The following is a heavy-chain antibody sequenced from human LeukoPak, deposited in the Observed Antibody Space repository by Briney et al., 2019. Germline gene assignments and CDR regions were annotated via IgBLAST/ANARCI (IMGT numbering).Heavy chain of an antibody. V-gene: IGHV4-59*01. D-gene: IGHD3-22*01. Sequence: SETLSLTCTVSGGSISNYYWSWIRQPPGKGLEWIGSIYYSGSTNYNPSLKSRVTISVDTSKNQFSLKLSSVTAADTAVYYCARRAYYYDSSGYYYFDYLGQGTLVTVSS. CDR1: GGSISNYY. J-gene: IGHJ4*02. CDR3: ARRAYYYDSSGYYYFDY. CDR2: IYYSGST.